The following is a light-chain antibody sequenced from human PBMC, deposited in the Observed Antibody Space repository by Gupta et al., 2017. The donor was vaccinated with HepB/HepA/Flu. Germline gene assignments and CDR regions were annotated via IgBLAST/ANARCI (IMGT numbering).Light chain of an antibody. CDR1: QNINNW. Sequence: DIHMTQSPSTLFASVGDRVTITCRASQNINNWLAWYQQKPGKAPKLLISKASNVDRGVPSRFSGSGSGTEFTLTISSLQPDDFASYYCQQYNNYSRTFGQGTXLEIK. CDR3: QQYNNYSRT. CDR2: KAS. J-gene: IGKJ1*01. V-gene: IGKV1-5*03.